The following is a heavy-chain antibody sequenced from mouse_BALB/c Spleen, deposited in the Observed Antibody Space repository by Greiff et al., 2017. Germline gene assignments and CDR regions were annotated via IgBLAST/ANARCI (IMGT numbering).Heavy chain of an antibody. CDR2: INPSNGGT. D-gene: IGHD1-1*01. CDR1: GYTFTSYY. J-gene: IGHJ1*01. Sequence: QVQLQQSGAELVKPGASVKLSCKASGYTFTSYYMYWVKQRPGQGLEWIGEINPSNGGTNFNEKFKSKATLTVDKSSSTAYMQLSSLTSEDSAVYYCARTGGSSLWYFDVWGAGTTVTVSS. CDR3: ARTGGSSLWYFDV. V-gene: IGHV1S81*02.